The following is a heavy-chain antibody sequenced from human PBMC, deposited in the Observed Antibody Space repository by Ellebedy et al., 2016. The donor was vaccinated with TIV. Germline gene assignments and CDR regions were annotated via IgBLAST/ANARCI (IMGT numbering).Heavy chain of an antibody. J-gene: IGHJ4*02. V-gene: IGHV4-39*07. Sequence: MPSETLSLTCTVSGGTISSSSYYWGWIGQPPGKGLERIGMIYYSGSTYYNPSLKSRVTISVDTSKNQFSLRLRAVTAADTAVYYCAREEWELPDYWGQGTLVTVSS. D-gene: IGHD1-26*01. CDR3: AREEWELPDY. CDR2: IYYSGST. CDR1: GGTISSSSYY.